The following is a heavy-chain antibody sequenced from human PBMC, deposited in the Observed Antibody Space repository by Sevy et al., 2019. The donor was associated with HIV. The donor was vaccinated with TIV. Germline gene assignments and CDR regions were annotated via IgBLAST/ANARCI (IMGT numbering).Heavy chain of an antibody. D-gene: IGHD3-10*01. CDR2: IQYSGST. CDR3: ARVGAWYNGSIWNAFDI. CDR1: GGSISTHY. V-gene: IGHV4-59*11. Sequence: SETLSLTCTVSGGSISTHYWSWIRQPPGKGLEWIGYIQYSGSTNNNPSLKSRVTISIDTSKNQFSLKLSSVTAADTAVYYCARVGAWYNGSIWNAFDIWGQGTMVTVSS. J-gene: IGHJ3*02.